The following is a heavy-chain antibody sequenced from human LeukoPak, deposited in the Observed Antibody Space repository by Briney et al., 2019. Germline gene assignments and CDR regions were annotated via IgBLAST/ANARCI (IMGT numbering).Heavy chain of an antibody. V-gene: IGHV1-18*01. J-gene: IGHJ5*02. CDR2: ISAYNGHT. D-gene: IGHD5-12*01. CDR1: GYTFSSYG. CDR3: ARDRGGHSNRRNLFDP. Sequence: ASVKVSCKASGYTFSSYGFSWVRQAPGQGLEWMGWISAYNGHTNYAQKFQDRVTLTTDTSSNTAYMELRTLRYDDTAIYYCARDRGGHSNRRNLFDPWGQGTLVTVSS.